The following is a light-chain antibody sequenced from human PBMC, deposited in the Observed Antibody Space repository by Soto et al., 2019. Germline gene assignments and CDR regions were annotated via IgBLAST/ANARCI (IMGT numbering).Light chain of an antibody. J-gene: IGLJ1*01. Sequence: LTQPASASGSPRQSITISCTGTNSDVGSYNLVSWFQQHPGKAPKLVIYEVTKRPSGVSDRFSGSKSGNTASLTISGLQAGDEADYYCFSYAGDSVYVFGTGTKVTVL. V-gene: IGLV2-23*02. CDR3: FSYAGDSVYV. CDR2: EVT. CDR1: NSDVGSYNL.